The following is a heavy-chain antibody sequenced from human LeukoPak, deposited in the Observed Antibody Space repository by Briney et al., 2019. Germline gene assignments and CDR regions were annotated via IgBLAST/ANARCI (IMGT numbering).Heavy chain of an antibody. CDR2: INQGGSEK. CDR3: AREGSSGWYEMVY. Sequence: SGGSLRLSCAASGFTFSSYWMSWVRQAPGKGLEWVAYINQGGSEKYYVDSVKGRFTISRDNAKNSLYLQMNSLRAEDTAVYYCAREGSSGWYEMVYWGQGTLVTVSS. J-gene: IGHJ4*02. CDR1: GFTFSSYW. D-gene: IGHD6-19*01. V-gene: IGHV3-7*01.